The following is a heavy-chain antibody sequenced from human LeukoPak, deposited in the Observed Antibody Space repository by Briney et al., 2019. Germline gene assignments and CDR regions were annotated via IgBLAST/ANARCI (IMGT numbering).Heavy chain of an antibody. CDR3: ARASNWNDADFEY. CDR2: ISSSGSTI. Sequence: GGSLRLSCAASGFTFSKAWMTWVRQAPGKGLEWVSYISSSGSTIYYADSVKGRFTISRDNAKKTLYLQMNSLRAEDTAVYYCARASNWNDADFEYWGQGTLVTVSS. J-gene: IGHJ4*02. D-gene: IGHD1-1*01. CDR1: GFTFSKAW. V-gene: IGHV3-48*03.